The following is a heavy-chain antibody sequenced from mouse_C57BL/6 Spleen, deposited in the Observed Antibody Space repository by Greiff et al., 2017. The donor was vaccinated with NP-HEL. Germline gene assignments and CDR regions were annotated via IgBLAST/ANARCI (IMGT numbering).Heavy chain of an antibody. CDR3: TTLYYYGSPLAY. J-gene: IGHJ3*01. CDR2: IDPENGDT. V-gene: IGHV14-4*01. CDR1: GFNIKDDY. Sequence: EVQLQQSGAELVRPGASVKLSCTASGFNIKDDYMHWVKQRPEQGLEWIGWIDPENGDTEYASKFQGKATITADTSSNTAYLQLSSLTSEDTAVYYCTTLYYYGSPLAYWGQGTLVTVAA. D-gene: IGHD1-1*01.